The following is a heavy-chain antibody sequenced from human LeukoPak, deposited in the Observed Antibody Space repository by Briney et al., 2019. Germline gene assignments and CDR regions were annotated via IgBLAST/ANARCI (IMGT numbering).Heavy chain of an antibody. CDR2: IYDSVTT. J-gene: IGHJ5*02. D-gene: IGHD2-15*01. V-gene: IGHV4-39*01. CDR1: GVSISSSSYY. CDR3: ARCRYATIRYCSGGSCYSWFDH. Sequence: SETLSLTCTVSGVSISSSSYYGGCIRQPPGQGLEWTVSIYDSVTTYSNPSLKSRITTSENTFKSQFSLKMSSVTAADTAVYYCARCRYATIRYCSGGSCYSWFDHWGQGTLVTVSS.